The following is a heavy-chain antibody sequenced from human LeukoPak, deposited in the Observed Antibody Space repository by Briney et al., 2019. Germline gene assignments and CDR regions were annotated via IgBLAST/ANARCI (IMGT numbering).Heavy chain of an antibody. D-gene: IGHD3-22*01. J-gene: IGHJ3*02. CDR1: GFTFSNAW. CDR2: IKSKTDGGTT. V-gene: IGHV3-15*01. Sequence: GGSLRLSCAASGFTFSNAWMSWVRQAPGKGLEWVGRIKSKTDGGTTDYAAPVKGRFTISRDDSKNTLYLQMNSLKTEDTAVYYCAKLDYYDSRSGAFDIWGQGTMVTVSS. CDR3: AKLDYYDSRSGAFDI.